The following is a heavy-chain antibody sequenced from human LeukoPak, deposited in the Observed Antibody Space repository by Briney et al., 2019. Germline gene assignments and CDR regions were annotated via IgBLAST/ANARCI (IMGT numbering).Heavy chain of an antibody. CDR3: ARVLSGRGSLYDYYYYMDV. V-gene: IGHV3-53*01. J-gene: IGHJ6*03. D-gene: IGHD3-10*01. Sequence: GGSLRLSCAASGFPFSNAWMSWVRQAPGKGLEWVSVTYSNGRTYYADSVKGRFTISRDISKNTLYLQMNSLRAEDTAVYYCARVLSGRGSLYDYYYYMDVWGKGTTVTISS. CDR1: GFPFSNAW. CDR2: TYSNGRT.